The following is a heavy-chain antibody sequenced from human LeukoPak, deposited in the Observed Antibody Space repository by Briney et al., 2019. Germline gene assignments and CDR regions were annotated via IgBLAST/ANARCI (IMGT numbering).Heavy chain of an antibody. CDR3: AYRNNFEY. J-gene: IGHJ4*02. CDR1: GFSFSGHW. D-gene: IGHD1-26*01. CDR2: IKADGSEK. Sequence: GGSLRLSCAASGFSFSGHWMNWVRQPPGEGLEWVANIKADGSEKYYVDSVKGRFTISRDDAKRTVDLQMDNLRAEDTAIYYCAYRNNFEYWGQGALVTVSS. V-gene: IGHV3-7*05.